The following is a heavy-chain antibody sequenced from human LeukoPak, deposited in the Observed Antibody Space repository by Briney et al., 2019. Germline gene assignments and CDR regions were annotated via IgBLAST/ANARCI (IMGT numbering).Heavy chain of an antibody. D-gene: IGHD3-10*01. CDR1: GYSFTSYR. Sequence: HGESLKISCKGSGYSFTSYRIGWVSRMPRKGLVWMGIFYPGDSDTRYNPSFQGQVTISADKSISTAYLQWSSLKASDTALYYCARPFASLYGSVAFDIWGQGTMVTVSS. CDR2: FYPGDSDT. V-gene: IGHV5-51*01. J-gene: IGHJ3*02. CDR3: ARPFASLYGSVAFDI.